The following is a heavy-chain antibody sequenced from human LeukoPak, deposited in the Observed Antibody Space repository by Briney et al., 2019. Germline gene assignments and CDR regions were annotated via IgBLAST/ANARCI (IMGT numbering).Heavy chain of an antibody. D-gene: IGHD5-24*01. J-gene: IGHJ6*02. Sequence: SETLSLTCTVSGGSISSGGYYWRWIRQHPGKGLEWIGSIYYSGSTYYNPSLKSRITISADTSKNQFSLRLSSVTAADTAVYYCARELMDTLTYYYGMDVWGQGTTVTVSS. CDR2: IYYSGST. CDR3: ARELMDTLTYYYGMDV. CDR1: GGSISSGGYY. V-gene: IGHV4-31*03.